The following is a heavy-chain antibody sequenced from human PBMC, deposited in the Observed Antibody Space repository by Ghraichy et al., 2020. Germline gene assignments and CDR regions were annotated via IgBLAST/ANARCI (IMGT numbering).Heavy chain of an antibody. D-gene: IGHD5-12*01. V-gene: IGHV3-23*01. J-gene: IGHJ5*02. CDR3: AKDHREQSGYPNWFDP. CDR2: ISGTGAST. Sequence: GGSLRLSCAASGFTFNNYAMTWVRQAPGKGLEWVSAISGTGASTYYADSVKGRFTVSRDNSKNTVYLQMNSLRAEDTAVYYCAKDHREQSGYPNWFDPWGQGTLVTVSS. CDR1: GFTFNNYA.